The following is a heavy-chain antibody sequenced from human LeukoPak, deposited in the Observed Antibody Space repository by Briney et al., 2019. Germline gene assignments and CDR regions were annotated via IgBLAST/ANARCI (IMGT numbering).Heavy chain of an antibody. Sequence: SETLSLTCAVYGGSFSGYYWSWIRQPPGKGLEWIGYIYYSGSTNYNPSLKSRVTISVDTSKNQFSLKLSSVTAADTAVYYCARSRTTDFDYWGQGTLVTVSS. CDR1: GGSFSGYY. D-gene: IGHD4-17*01. V-gene: IGHV4-59*01. CDR3: ARSRTTDFDY. J-gene: IGHJ4*02. CDR2: IYYSGST.